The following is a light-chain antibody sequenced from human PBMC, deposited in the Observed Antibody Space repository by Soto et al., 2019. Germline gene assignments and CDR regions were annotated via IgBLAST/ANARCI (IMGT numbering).Light chain of an antibody. V-gene: IGKV3-20*01. CDR3: QQYYKWPPET. CDR1: QSVSSSY. J-gene: IGKJ2*01. Sequence: EIVLSQSPGTLSLSPGERPTLSCSASQSVSSSYLAWYQQKPGQAPRLLIYGASSRATGIPDRFSGSGSGTEFTLTISSLQSEDFAVYYCQQYYKWPPETFGQGTKVDTK. CDR2: GAS.